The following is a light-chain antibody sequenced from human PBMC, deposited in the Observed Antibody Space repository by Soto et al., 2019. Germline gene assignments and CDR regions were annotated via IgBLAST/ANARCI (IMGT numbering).Light chain of an antibody. CDR1: QSISSW. V-gene: IGKV1-5*01. CDR2: DAS. Sequence: DIQMTQSPSTLSASVGDRVTITCRASQSISSWLAWYQQKPGKAPKLLIYDASSLESGVPSRFSGSGSGTEFTLTISSLQPDDFATYNCQQYNTYWTFCQGTKVEIK. CDR3: QQYNTYWT. J-gene: IGKJ1*01.